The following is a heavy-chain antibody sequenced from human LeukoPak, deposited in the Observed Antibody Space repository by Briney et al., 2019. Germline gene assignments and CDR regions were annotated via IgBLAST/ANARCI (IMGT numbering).Heavy chain of an antibody. CDR3: AKVKWEQLPFYYYYMDV. Sequence: GGSLRLSCAASGFTFSSYGMHWVRQAPGKGLEWVAFIRYDGSKKYYADSVKGRFTISRENSKHTLYLQMNSLRAEDTAVYFCAKVKWEQLPFYYYYMDVWGKGTTVTISS. D-gene: IGHD1-26*01. CDR2: IRYDGSKK. CDR1: GFTFSSYG. J-gene: IGHJ6*03. V-gene: IGHV3-30*02.